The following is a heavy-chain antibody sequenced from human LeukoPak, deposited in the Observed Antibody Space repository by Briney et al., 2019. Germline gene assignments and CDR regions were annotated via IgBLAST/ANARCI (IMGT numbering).Heavy chain of an antibody. CDR2: IKTDGSDK. Sequence: SGGSLRLSCAASGFTFSNYWMSWVRQAPGKGPEWVGDIKTDGSDKYYVGSVKGRFTISRDSAKNSLYLQMNSLRAEDTAVYYCARDSLIQYGSGSYWGFDYWGQGILVTVSS. CDR1: GFTFSNYW. V-gene: IGHV3-7*03. CDR3: ARDSLIQYGSGSYWGFDY. D-gene: IGHD3-10*01. J-gene: IGHJ4*02.